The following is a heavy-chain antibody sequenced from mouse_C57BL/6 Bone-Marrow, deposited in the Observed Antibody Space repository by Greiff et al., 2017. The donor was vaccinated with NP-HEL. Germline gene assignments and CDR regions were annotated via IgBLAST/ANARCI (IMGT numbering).Heavy chain of an antibody. Sequence: QVHVKQPGAELVKPGASVKLSCKASGYTFTSYWMHWVKQRPGQGLEWIGMIHPNSGSTNYNEKFKSKATLTVDKSSSTAYMQLSSLTSEDSAVYYCAGGYDVWFAYWGQGTLVTVSA. CDR1: GYTFTSYW. V-gene: IGHV1-64*01. CDR2: IHPNSGST. J-gene: IGHJ3*01. D-gene: IGHD2-2*01. CDR3: AGGYDVWFAY.